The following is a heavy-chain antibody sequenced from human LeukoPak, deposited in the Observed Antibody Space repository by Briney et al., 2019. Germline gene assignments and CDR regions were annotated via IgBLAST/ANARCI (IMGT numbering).Heavy chain of an antibody. CDR1: GFTFSSYA. CDR3: AREGYYGSGSPPSLYFDY. D-gene: IGHD3-10*01. V-gene: IGHV3-30-3*01. CDR2: ISYDGSNK. Sequence: GGSLRLSCAASGFTFSSYAMHWVRQAPGKGLEWVAVISYDGSNKYYADSVKGRFTISRDNSRSTLYLQMNSLRPEDTAIYYCAREGYYGSGSPPSLYFDYWGQGTLVNVSS. J-gene: IGHJ4*02.